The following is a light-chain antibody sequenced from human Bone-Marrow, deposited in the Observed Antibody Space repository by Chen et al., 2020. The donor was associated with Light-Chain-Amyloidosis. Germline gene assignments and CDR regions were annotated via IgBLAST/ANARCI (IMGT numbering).Light chain of an antibody. Sequence: YVHTPLSWVCVPRGHRPTSPCGGNNIGSTSVHWYQQTPGQAPLLVVYDDSDRPSGIPERLSGSNSGNTATLTISRVEAGDEADYYCQVWDRSSDRPVFGGGTKLTVL. J-gene: IGLJ3*02. CDR3: QVWDRSSDRPV. CDR2: DDS. CDR1: NIGSTS. V-gene: IGLV3-21*02.